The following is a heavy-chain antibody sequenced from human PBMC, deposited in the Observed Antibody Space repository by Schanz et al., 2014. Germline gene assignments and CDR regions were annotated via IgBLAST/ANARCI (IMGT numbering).Heavy chain of an antibody. Sequence: EVQLVESGGGLVQPGGSLRLSCAASGFTFSAYYMDWVRQAPGKGLEWVSALSEGGGGTHYADSVRGRFTISRDNFKGALYLQMSSLRAEDTAVYYCAKGRFGELSAFDIWGQGTMVTVSS. CDR3: AKGRFGELSAFDI. V-gene: IGHV3-23*04. J-gene: IGHJ3*02. CDR2: LSEGGGGT. CDR1: GFTFSAYY. D-gene: IGHD3-10*01.